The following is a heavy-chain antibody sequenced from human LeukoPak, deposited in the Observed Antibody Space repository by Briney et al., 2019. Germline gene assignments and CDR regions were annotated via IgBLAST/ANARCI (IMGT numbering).Heavy chain of an antibody. CDR1: GYTFTGYY. Sequence: GASVKVSCKASGYTFTGYYMHWVRQAPGQGLEWMGWINPNSGGTNYAQKFQGRVTMTRDTSISTAYTELSRLSSDDTAVYYCARHSTHDYGDYADAFDIWGQGTMVTVSS. CDR3: ARHSTHDYGDYADAFDI. CDR2: INPNSGGT. V-gene: IGHV1-2*02. D-gene: IGHD4-17*01. J-gene: IGHJ3*02.